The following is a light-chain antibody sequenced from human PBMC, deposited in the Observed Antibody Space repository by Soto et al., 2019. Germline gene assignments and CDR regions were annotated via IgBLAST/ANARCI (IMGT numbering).Light chain of an antibody. V-gene: IGKV3-15*01. Sequence: EIVMTQSPASLSVSPGERATLSCRASQSVSSNLAWYQQKPGQAPRLLIYGASTRATGIAARFSGRGSGTEFALTISSLQSEDFAVYYCQQYNNWPLWTFGQGTKVEIK. CDR2: GAS. J-gene: IGKJ1*01. CDR3: QQYNNWPLWT. CDR1: QSVSSN.